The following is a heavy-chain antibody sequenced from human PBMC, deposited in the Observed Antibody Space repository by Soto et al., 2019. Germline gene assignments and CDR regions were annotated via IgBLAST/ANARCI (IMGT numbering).Heavy chain of an antibody. CDR2: IIPILGIA. Sequence: VKVSCKASGGTFSSYTISWVRQAPGQGLEWMGRIIPILGIANYAQKFQGRVTITADKSTSKAYMELSSLRSEDTVVYYCARASSIADAFDIWGQGTMVTVSS. D-gene: IGHD6-6*01. CDR1: GGTFSSYT. V-gene: IGHV1-69*02. J-gene: IGHJ3*02. CDR3: ARASSIADAFDI.